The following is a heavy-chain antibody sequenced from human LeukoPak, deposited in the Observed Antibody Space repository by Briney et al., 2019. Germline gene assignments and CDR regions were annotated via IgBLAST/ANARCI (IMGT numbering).Heavy chain of an antibody. CDR3: ARGNSGSYYKFDY. D-gene: IGHD3-10*01. Sequence: PSETLSLTCTVSGGSISSGGYYWSWIRQPPGKGLEWIGEINHSGSTNYNPSLKSRVTISVDTSKNQFSLKLSSVTAADTAVYYCARGNSGSYYKFDYWGQGTLVTVSS. CDR1: GGSISSGGYY. V-gene: IGHV4-39*07. J-gene: IGHJ4*02. CDR2: INHSGST.